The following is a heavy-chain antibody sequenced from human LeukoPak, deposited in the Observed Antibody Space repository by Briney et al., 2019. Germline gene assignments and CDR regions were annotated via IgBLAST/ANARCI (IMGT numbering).Heavy chain of an antibody. J-gene: IGHJ4*02. D-gene: IGHD3-16*02. CDR2: ISGSGGST. Sequence: PGGSLRLSCAASGFTFSSYAMSWVRQAPGKGLEWVSAISGSGGSTYYADSVKGRFTISRDNSKNTLYLQMNSLRAEDTAVYYCAKGHYDYVWGSYRCPVSFDYWGQGTPVTVSS. CDR1: GFTFSSYA. CDR3: AKGHYDYVWGSYRCPVSFDY. V-gene: IGHV3-23*01.